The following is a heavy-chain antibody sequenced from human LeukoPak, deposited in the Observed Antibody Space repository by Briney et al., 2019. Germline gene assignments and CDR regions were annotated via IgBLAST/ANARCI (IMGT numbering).Heavy chain of an antibody. CDR3: ARSHSGSLRAPFDY. V-gene: IGHV1-18*01. CDR1: GYTFTNYG. J-gene: IGHJ4*02. D-gene: IGHD3-22*01. Sequence: GASVKVSCKASGYTFTNYGIIWVRQAPGQGLEWMGWISAYNANTNYPQKVQGRVTLTTDTSTSTAYMELRSLTSYDTAVYYCARSHSGSLRAPFDYWGQGTLVTVSS. CDR2: ISAYNANT.